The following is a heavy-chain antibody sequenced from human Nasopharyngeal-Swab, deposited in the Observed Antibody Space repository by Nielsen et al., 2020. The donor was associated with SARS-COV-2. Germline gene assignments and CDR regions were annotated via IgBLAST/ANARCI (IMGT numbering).Heavy chain of an antibody. CDR3: ARTGYYYDSRREYWYFDL. Sequence: GGSLRLSCAASGFTFNTYSMNWVRQAPGKGLEWVANIKQDGSEKYYVDSVKGRFTISRDNAKNSLYLQMNSQRVEDTAVYYCARTGYYYDSRREYWYFDLWGRGTLVTVSS. CDR1: GFTFNTYS. D-gene: IGHD3-22*01. J-gene: IGHJ2*01. V-gene: IGHV3-7*01. CDR2: IKQDGSEK.